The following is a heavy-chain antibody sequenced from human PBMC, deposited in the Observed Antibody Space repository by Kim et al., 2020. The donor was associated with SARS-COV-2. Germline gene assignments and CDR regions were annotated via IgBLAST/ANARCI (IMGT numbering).Heavy chain of an antibody. D-gene: IGHD2-2*02. J-gene: IGHJ4*02. CDR2: ISGSGGST. V-gene: IGHV3-23*01. CDR1: GFTFSSYA. CDR3: AKDVCACSSTSCYTCFRSWPDY. Sequence: GGSLRLSCAASGFTFSSYAMSWVRQAPGKGLEWVSAISGSGGSTYYADSVKGRFTISRDNSKNTLYLQMNSLRAEDTAVYYCAKDVCACSSTSCYTCFRSWPDYWGQGTLVTVSS.